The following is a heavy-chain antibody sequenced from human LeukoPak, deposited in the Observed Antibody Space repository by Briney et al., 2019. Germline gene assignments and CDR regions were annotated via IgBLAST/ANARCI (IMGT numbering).Heavy chain of an antibody. CDR2: IYSGGST. CDR3: AREISRTGAFDI. J-gene: IGHJ3*02. V-gene: IGHV3-53*05. Sequence: GGSLRLSCAASGFTVSSNYMSWVRQAPGKGLEWVSVIYSGGSTYYADSVKGRFTISRDNSKNTLYLQMNSLRAEDAAVYYCAREISRTGAFDIWGQGTMVTVSS. CDR1: GFTVSSNY. D-gene: IGHD3-3*02.